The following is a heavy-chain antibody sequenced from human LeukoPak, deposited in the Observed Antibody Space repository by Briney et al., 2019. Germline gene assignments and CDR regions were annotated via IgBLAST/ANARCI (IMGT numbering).Heavy chain of an antibody. CDR1: GGSISSSSYY. V-gene: IGHV4-39*01. Sequence: KSSETLSLTXTVSGGSISSSSYYWGWIRQPPGKGLEWIGSIYYSGSTYYNPSLKSRVTISVDTSKNQFSLKLSSVTAADTAVYYCAAQSPAKGYYYYMDVWGKGTTVTVSS. CDR3: AAQSPAKGYYYYMDV. J-gene: IGHJ6*03. CDR2: IYYSGST.